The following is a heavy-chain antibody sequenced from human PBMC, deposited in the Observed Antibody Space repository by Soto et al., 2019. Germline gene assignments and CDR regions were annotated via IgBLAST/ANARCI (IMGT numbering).Heavy chain of an antibody. CDR1: GYTLTELS. CDR3: ATRRELFYASGSYYPN. Sequence: ASVKVSCKVSGYTLTELSMHWVRQAPGKGLEWMGGFDPEDGETIYAQKFQGRVTMTEDTSTDTAYMELSSLRSEDTAVYYCATRRELFYASGSYYPNWGQGTLVTVS. J-gene: IGHJ4*02. D-gene: IGHD3-10*01. CDR2: FDPEDGET. V-gene: IGHV1-24*01.